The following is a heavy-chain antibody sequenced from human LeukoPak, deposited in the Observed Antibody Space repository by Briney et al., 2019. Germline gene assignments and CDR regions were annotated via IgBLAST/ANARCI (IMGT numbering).Heavy chain of an antibody. CDR3: ARVDTAMVTAYYFDY. D-gene: IGHD5-18*01. J-gene: IGHJ4*02. CDR1: GGSISSYY. Sequence: SETLSLTCTVSGGSISSYYWSWIRQPPGKGLEWIGYIYYSGSTNYNPSLKSRGTISVDTSKNQFSLKLSSVTAADTAVYYCARVDTAMVTAYYFDYWGQGTLVTVSS. CDR2: IYYSGST. V-gene: IGHV4-59*08.